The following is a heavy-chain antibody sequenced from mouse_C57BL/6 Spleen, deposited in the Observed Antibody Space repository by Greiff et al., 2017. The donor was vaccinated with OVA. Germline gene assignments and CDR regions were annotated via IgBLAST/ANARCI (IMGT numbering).Heavy chain of an antibody. CDR3: ARRIYYSNYEGFNWYFDV. CDR2: IYWDDDK. D-gene: IGHD2-5*01. Sequence: QVTLKVSGPGILQSSQTLSLTCSFSGFSLSTSGMGVSWIRQPSGKGLEWLAHIYWDDDKRYNPSLKSRPPISKDTSSNHVFLKTTSVDTTDTATYYCARRIYYSNYEGFNWYFDVWGTGTTVTVSS. CDR1: GFSLSTSGMG. V-gene: IGHV8-12*01. J-gene: IGHJ1*03.